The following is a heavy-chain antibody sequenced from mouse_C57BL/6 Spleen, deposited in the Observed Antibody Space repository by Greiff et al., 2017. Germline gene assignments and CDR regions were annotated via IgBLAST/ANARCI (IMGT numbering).Heavy chain of an antibody. V-gene: IGHV1-55*01. D-gene: IGHD2-3*01. CDR1: GYTFTSYW. CDR2: IYPGSGST. J-gene: IGHJ1*03. CDR3: ARMRDGSVYWYFDV. Sequence: QVQLQQPGAELVKPGASVKMSCKASGYTFTSYWITWVKQRPGQGLEWIGDIYPGSGSTNYNEKFKSKATLTVDTSSSTAYMQLSSLTSEDSAVYYGARMRDGSVYWYFDVWGTGTTVTVSS.